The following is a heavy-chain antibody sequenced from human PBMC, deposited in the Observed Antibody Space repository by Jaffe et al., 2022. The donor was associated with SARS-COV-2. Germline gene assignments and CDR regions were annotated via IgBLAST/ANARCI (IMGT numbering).Heavy chain of an antibody. V-gene: IGHV3-9*01. D-gene: IGHD4-17*01. J-gene: IGHJ6*03. CDR3: ARVTTPPLGYYYYYYMDV. Sequence: EVQLVESGGGLIQPGRSLRLSCAASGFSFDDYAMIWVRQAPGRGLEWVSGISRNTATIDYADSVKGRFTISRDNAKNSLYLQMNSLRAEDTALYYCARVTTPPLGYYYYYYMDVWGKGTTVTVSS. CDR2: ISRNTATI. CDR1: GFSFDDYA.